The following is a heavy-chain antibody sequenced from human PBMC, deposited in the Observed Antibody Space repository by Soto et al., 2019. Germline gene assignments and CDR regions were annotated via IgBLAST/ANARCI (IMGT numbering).Heavy chain of an antibody. J-gene: IGHJ4*02. CDR3: VKALRYFDWLPDFDY. D-gene: IGHD3-9*01. V-gene: IGHV3-64D*06. CDR2: ISSNGGST. CDR1: GFTFSSYA. Sequence: VGSLRLSCSASGFTFSSYAMHWVRQAPGKGLEYVSAISSNGGSTYYADSVKGRFTISRDNSKNTLYLQMSSLRAEDTAVYYCVKALRYFDWLPDFDYWGQGTLVTVFS.